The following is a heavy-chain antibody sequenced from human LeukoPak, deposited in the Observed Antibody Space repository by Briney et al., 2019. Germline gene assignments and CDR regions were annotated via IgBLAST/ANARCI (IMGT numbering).Heavy chain of an antibody. V-gene: IGHV4-59*01. CDR1: GGSISSYY. J-gene: IGHJ3*02. D-gene: IGHD4/OR15-4a*01. Sequence: SETLSLTCTVSGGSISSYYWSWIQQPPGKGLEWIGYIYYSGSTNYNPSLKSRVTISVDTSKNQFSLKLSSVTAADTAVYYCARGNDYAGDAFDIWGQGTMVTVSS. CDR2: IYYSGST. CDR3: ARGNDYAGDAFDI.